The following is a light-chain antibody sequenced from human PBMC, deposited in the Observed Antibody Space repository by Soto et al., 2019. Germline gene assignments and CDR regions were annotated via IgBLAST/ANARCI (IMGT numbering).Light chain of an antibody. V-gene: IGKV1D-13*01. CDR1: QGISSA. Sequence: AIQLTQSPSSLSASVGDRVTITCRASQGISSALAWYQQKPGKAPKLLIYDASSLESGVPSRFIGSGSGTDFTLTISSLQPEDFATYYCQQFNNYPLFGGGTKVEIK. CDR3: QQFNNYPL. CDR2: DAS. J-gene: IGKJ4*01.